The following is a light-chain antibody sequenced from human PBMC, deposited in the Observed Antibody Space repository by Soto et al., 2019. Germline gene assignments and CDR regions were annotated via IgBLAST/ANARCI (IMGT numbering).Light chain of an antibody. CDR3: QQYGSLPWT. CDR1: QSVSSNY. J-gene: IGKJ1*01. Sequence: DIVLTQSPGTLSLSPGERATLSCRASQSVSSNYLAWYQQKPGQAPRLLIYGASTRATGVPDRFSGSGSGTDFTLTISRLEPEDSAVYHCQQYGSLPWTFGQGTKVEIK. CDR2: GAS. V-gene: IGKV3-20*01.